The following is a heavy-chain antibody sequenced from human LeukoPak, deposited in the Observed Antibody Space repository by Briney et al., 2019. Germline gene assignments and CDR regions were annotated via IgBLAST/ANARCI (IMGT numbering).Heavy chain of an antibody. V-gene: IGHV1-69*04. CDR2: IIPILGIA. J-gene: IGHJ5*02. CDR3: ATGGGVGAQGWFDP. D-gene: IGHD1-26*01. Sequence: ASVKVSCKASGGTFSSYAISWVRQAPGQGLEWMGRIIPILGIANYAQKFQGRVTITADKSTSTAYMELSSLRSEDTAVYYCATGGGVGAQGWFDPWGQGTLVTVSS. CDR1: GGTFSSYA.